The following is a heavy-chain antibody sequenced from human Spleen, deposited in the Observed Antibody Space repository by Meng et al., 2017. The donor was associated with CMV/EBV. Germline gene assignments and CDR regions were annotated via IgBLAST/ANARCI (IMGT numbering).Heavy chain of an antibody. V-gene: IGHV4-39*07. J-gene: IGHJ4*02. CDR3: ARETVGHGSGSYSKLDY. Sequence: QVQLQELGPGLVKPSETLSLTCTVSGGSISSSSYYWGWIRQPPGKGLEWIGSIYYSGSTYYNPSLKSRVTISVDTSKNQFSLKLSSVTAADTAVYYCARETVGHGSGSYSKLDYWGQGTLVTVSS. CDR2: IYYSGST. CDR1: GGSISSSSYY. D-gene: IGHD3-10*01.